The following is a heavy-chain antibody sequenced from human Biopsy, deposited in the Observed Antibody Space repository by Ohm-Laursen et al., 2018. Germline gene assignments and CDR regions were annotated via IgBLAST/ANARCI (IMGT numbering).Heavy chain of an antibody. CDR3: ARLNSGTYDAFDL. V-gene: IGHV3-48*03. J-gene: IGHJ3*01. CDR1: GFAFNLYE. Sequence: SLRLSCTAPGFAFNLYEMNWVRQAPGKGMEWISYIYGGGSPVSYADSVKGRFTISRDNAHNSLYLHMNSLRAEDTAVYYCARLNSGTYDAFDLWGQGTMVIVSS. CDR2: IYGGGSPV. D-gene: IGHD1-26*01.